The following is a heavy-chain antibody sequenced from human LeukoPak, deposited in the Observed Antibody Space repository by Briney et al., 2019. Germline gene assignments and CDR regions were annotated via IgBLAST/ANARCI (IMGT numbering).Heavy chain of an antibody. V-gene: IGHV3-53*01. J-gene: IGHJ4*02. CDR3: AGDSYGDANFDS. CDR1: GFIVNTNY. Sequence: GGSLRLSCAASGFIVNTNYMTWVRQAPGRGLEWVSFIYADGTTYYADSVKGRFTISRDISKNEVYLQMNSLRPEDTAVYYCAGDSYGDANFDSWGQGTLVTVSS. D-gene: IGHD4-17*01. CDR2: IYADGTT.